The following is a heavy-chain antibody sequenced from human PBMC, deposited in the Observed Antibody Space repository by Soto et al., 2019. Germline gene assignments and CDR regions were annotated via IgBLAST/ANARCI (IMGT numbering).Heavy chain of an antibody. CDR3: RSSTSCYDESCVDV. J-gene: IGHJ6*02. D-gene: IGHD2-2*01. V-gene: IGHV4-38-2*01. CDR1: GYSISSGNY. CDR2: LYHIGST. Sequence: SETLSLTCAVSGYSISSGNYWAWIRQPPGRGLEWIGSLYHIGSTHYNTSLKSRVTLSVDTSKNHFSLELSSVTAADTAIYYCRSSTSCYDESCVDVWGQGTMVTVSS.